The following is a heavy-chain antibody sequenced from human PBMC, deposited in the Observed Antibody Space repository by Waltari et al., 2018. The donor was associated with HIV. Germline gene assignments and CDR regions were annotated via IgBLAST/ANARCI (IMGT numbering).Heavy chain of an antibody. CDR2: IIPIFGTA. Sequence: QVQLVQSGAEVKKPGSSVKVSCKASGGTFSSYAISWVRQAPGQGLEWMGGIIPIFGTANYAQKFQGRVTITADESTSTAYMELSSLRSEDTAVYYCAREGFGVQGVIIKDAFDIWGQGTMVTVSS. D-gene: IGHD3-10*01. CDR3: AREGFGVQGVIIKDAFDI. J-gene: IGHJ3*02. CDR1: GGTFSSYA. V-gene: IGHV1-69*01.